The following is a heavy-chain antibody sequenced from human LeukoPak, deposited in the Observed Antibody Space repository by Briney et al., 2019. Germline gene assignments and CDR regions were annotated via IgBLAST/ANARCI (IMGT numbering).Heavy chain of an antibody. Sequence: GGSLRLSCAASGFTFSTYAMNWVRQAPGKGLEWVAVISDDGRHNYYADSVKGRFTISRDNSKNTQYLQMNSLRAEDTAVYFCAKGGTIFGVVTHLDHWGQGTLVTVSS. V-gene: IGHV3-30*04. CDR1: GFTFSTYA. CDR3: AKGGTIFGVVTHLDH. CDR2: ISDDGRHN. D-gene: IGHD3-3*01. J-gene: IGHJ4*02.